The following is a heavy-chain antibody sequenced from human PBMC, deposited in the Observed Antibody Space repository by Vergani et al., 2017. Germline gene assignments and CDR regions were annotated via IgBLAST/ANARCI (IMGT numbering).Heavy chain of an antibody. CDR2: IYTSGST. Sequence: QVQLQESGPGLVKPSQTLSLTCTVSGGSISSGSYYWSWIRQPAGKGLEWIGRIYTSGSTNYNPSLKSRVTISVDTSKNQFSLKLSSVTAADTAVYYCARXYQGLRYFGWLPPGWFDPWGQGTLVTVSS. D-gene: IGHD3-9*01. CDR3: ARXYQGLRYFGWLPPGWFDP. V-gene: IGHV4-61*02. J-gene: IGHJ5*02. CDR1: GGSISSGSYY.